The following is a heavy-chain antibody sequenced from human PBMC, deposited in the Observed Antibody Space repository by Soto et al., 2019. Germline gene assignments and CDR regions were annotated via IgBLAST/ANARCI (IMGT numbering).Heavy chain of an antibody. CDR3: AHNTWKGVATIAHFDY. V-gene: IGHV2-5*02. J-gene: IGHJ4*02. CDR1: GFSLSTSGVG. CDR2: IYWDDDK. Sequence: QITLKESGPPLVKPTQTLTLTCTFSGFSLSTSGVGVGWIRQPPGKALEWLALIYWDDDKRYSPSLKSRRTIPKDTSKNQLVLTITNMDPVDTATYYCAHNTWKGVATIAHFDYWGQGTLVTVSS. D-gene: IGHD5-12*01.